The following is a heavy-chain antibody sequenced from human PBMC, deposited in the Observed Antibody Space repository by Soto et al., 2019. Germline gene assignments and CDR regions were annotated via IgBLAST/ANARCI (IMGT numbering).Heavy chain of an antibody. J-gene: IGHJ6*02. CDR2: ITGSGGYT. Sequence: EVQLLESGGGLVQPGGSLRLSCAASGFTFSSYAMSWVRQAPGKGLEWVSDITGSGGYTFYADSVTGRFTISRDNSKNTLYLQMSSLRSEDTAVYYCAKERYYVILTGPENYYNHYGMDVWGQGTTVTVSS. CDR3: AKERYYVILTGPENYYNHYGMDV. CDR1: GFTFSSYA. V-gene: IGHV3-23*01. D-gene: IGHD3-9*01.